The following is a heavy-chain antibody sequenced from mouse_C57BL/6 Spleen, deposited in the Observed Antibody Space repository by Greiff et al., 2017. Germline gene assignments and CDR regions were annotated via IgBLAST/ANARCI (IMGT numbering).Heavy chain of an antibody. V-gene: IGHV1-52*01. D-gene: IGHD1-1*01. Sequence: QVQLQQPGAELVRPGSSVKLSCKASGYTFTSYWMHWVKQRPIQGLEWIGNIDPSDSETHYNQKFKDKATLTVDKSSSTAYMQLRSLTSEDSAVYYCARMYYGSSFWYFDVWGTGTTVTVSA. CDR3: ARMYYGSSFWYFDV. J-gene: IGHJ1*03. CDR2: IDPSDSET. CDR1: GYTFTSYW.